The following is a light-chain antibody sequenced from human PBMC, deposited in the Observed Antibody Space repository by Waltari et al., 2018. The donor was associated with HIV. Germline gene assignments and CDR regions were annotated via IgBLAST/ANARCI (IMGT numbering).Light chain of an antibody. V-gene: IGLV2-14*01. Sequence: QSALTQPASVSGSPGQSLTISCTGTSSDVGGYNYVSWYQQHPGKAPKLMIYDVSNRPSGVSNRFSGSKSGNTAYLTICGIQAEEEADYYCSSYTSSSNWVFGGGNKLTVL. J-gene: IGLJ3*02. CDR2: DVS. CDR3: SSYTSSSNWV. CDR1: SSDVGGYNY.